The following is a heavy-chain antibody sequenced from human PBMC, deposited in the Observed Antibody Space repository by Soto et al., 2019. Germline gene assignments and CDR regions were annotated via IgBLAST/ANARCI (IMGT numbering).Heavy chain of an antibody. V-gene: IGHV4-30-4*01. CDR3: ARDLWGYCGTGCYPLDA. D-gene: IGHD2-21*02. Sequence: SETLSLTCTVSGGSISSGDYYWSWIRQPPGKGLEWIGYIYYSGSTYYNPSLKSRVTISVDTSKNQFSLKLSSVTVADTAVYYCARDLWGYCGTGCYPLDAWGQGTLVTVS. CDR1: GGSISSGDYY. J-gene: IGHJ5*02. CDR2: IYYSGST.